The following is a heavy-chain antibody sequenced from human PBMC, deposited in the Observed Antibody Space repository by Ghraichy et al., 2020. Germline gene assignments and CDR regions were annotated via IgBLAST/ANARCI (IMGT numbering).Heavy chain of an antibody. CDR3: AKAQWEERDSTDLYYFDY. Sequence: GGSLRLSCAASGFTFSSYAMSWVRQAPGKGLEWVSAISGSGGSTYYADSVKGRFTISRDNSKNTLYLQMNSLRAEDTAVYYCAKAQWEERDSTDLYYFDYWGQGTLVTVSS. V-gene: IGHV3-23*01. CDR1: GFTFSSYA. D-gene: IGHD1-26*01. CDR2: ISGSGGST. J-gene: IGHJ4*02.